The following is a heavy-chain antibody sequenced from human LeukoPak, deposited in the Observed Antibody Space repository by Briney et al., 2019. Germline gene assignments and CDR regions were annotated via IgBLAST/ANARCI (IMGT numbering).Heavy chain of an antibody. J-gene: IGHJ5*02. V-gene: IGHV4-59*01. CDR2: IYYSGST. CDR1: GGSISSNY. Sequence: PSETLSLTCTVSGGSISSNYWSWIRQPPGKGLEWIGYIYYSGSTNYNPSLKSRVTISVDTAKNQVSLNLTSVTAADTAVYYCARQSADFWTDYAKNWLDPWGQGTLVTVSS. D-gene: IGHD3/OR15-3a*01. CDR3: ARQSADFWTDYAKNWLDP.